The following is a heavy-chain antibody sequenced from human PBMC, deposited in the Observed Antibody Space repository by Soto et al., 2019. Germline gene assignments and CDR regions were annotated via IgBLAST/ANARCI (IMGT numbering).Heavy chain of an antibody. CDR1: GFTFNIYT. V-gene: IGHV3-21*01. D-gene: IGHD2-2*03. CDR2: ISSSSSYI. Sequence: GGSLRLSCAASGFTFNIYTLNWVRQAPGTGLEWVASISSSSSYIYYADSLKDRFTISRDNAKNSLCLQMNSLRAEDTAVYYCARDGYCSSPTSFSDYWGQRTLVTVSS. CDR3: ARDGYCSSPTSFSDY. J-gene: IGHJ4*02.